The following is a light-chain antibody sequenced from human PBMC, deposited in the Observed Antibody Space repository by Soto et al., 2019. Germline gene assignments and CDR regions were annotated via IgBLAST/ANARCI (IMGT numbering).Light chain of an antibody. CDR2: SNN. Sequence: QPVLTQPPSASGTPGQRVTISCSGSSSNIGSNTVNWYQQLPGTAPKHLIFSNNQRPSGVPDRVSGSKSGTSASLAISGLQPEDEADYYCAAWDDSRSWVFGGGTQLTVL. J-gene: IGLJ3*02. CDR1: SSNIGSNT. CDR3: AAWDDSRSWV. V-gene: IGLV1-44*01.